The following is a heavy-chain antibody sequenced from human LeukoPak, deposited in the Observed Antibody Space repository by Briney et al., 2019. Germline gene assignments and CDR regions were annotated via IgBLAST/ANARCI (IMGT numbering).Heavy chain of an antibody. J-gene: IGHJ4*02. CDR2: ISSSSSAI. CDR1: GFTFSSYS. CDR3: AGGGDY. D-gene: IGHD3-10*01. V-gene: IGHV3-48*04. Sequence: PGGSLRLSCAASGFTFSSYSMHWVRQAPGKGLEWVSYISSSSSAIFYADSVKGRFTISRDNAKNSLFLQMNSLRAEDTAIYYCAGGGDYWGQGTLVTVSS.